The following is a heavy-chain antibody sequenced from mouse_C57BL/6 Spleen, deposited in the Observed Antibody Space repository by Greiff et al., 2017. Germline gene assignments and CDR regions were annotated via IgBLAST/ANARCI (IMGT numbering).Heavy chain of an antibody. CDR1: GYTFTDYN. V-gene: IGHV1-22*01. J-gene: IGHJ2*01. D-gene: IGHD4-1*01. CDR2: INPNNGGT. CDR3: ARPSLGDFDY. Sequence: VQLKESGPELVKPGASVKMSCKASGYTFTDYNMHWVKQSHGKSLEWIGYINPNNGGTSYNQKFKGKATLTVNKSSSTAYMELRSLTSEDSAVYYCARPSLGDFDYWGQGTTLTVSS.